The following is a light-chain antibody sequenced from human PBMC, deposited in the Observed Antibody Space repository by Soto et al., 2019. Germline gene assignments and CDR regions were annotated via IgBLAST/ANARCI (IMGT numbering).Light chain of an antibody. Sequence: DIVMTQSPSSLSASVGDRVTITCRASQSISSYLNWYQQKPGKAPKLLIYKASTLKSGVPSRFSGSGSGTEFTLTISSLQPDDFATYYCQHYNSYSEAFGQGTKVDI. CDR2: KAS. CDR1: QSISSY. V-gene: IGKV1-5*03. CDR3: QHYNSYSEA. J-gene: IGKJ1*01.